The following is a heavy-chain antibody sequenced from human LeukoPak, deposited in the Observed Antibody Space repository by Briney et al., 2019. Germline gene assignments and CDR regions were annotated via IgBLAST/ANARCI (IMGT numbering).Heavy chain of an antibody. Sequence: SVKVSCKTSGFTFSTSAVQWVRQARGQRLEWIGWFIVGSGATNYAQSLQGRFTITRDMSTNTAYMELSSLGSEDSAVYYCAAELYGVYTDCCTFHLWGQGTMVTVSS. CDR2: FIVGSGAT. J-gene: IGHJ3*01. V-gene: IGHV1-58*01. D-gene: IGHD4-17*01. CDR3: AAELYGVYTDCCTFHL. CDR1: GFTFSTSA.